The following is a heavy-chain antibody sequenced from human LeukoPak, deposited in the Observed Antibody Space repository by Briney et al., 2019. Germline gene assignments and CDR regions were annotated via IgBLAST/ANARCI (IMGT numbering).Heavy chain of an antibody. V-gene: IGHV4-30-4*01. CDR2: IYYSGST. Sequence: SETLSLTCTVSGGSLSSDDYYWNWFRQPPGKGLEWIGYIYYSGSTYYNPSLKSRVTVSVDTSKKQFSLKVNSVTAADTAVYYCARSEATAGTFSFGYWGQGTLVTVSS. CDR1: GGSLSSDDYY. D-gene: IGHD6-13*01. CDR3: ARSEATAGTFSFGY. J-gene: IGHJ4*02.